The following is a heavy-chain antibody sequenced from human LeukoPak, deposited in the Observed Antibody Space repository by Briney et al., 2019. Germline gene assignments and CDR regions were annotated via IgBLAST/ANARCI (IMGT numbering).Heavy chain of an antibody. CDR3: AKDFWSGFIHWFDP. D-gene: IGHD3-3*01. Sequence: ASVKVSCKASGYTFTGYYMHWVRQAPGQGLEWMGWINPNSGGTNYAQKFQGRVTMTRDTSISTAYMELSRLRSDDTAVYYCAKDFWSGFIHWFDPWGQGTLVTVSS. J-gene: IGHJ5*02. V-gene: IGHV1-2*02. CDR1: GYTFTGYY. CDR2: INPNSGGT.